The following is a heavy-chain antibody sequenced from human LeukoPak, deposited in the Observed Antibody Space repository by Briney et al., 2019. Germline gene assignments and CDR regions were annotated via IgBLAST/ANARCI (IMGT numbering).Heavy chain of an antibody. CDR2: ISSSSSYI. D-gene: IGHD6-13*01. CDR1: GFTFSSYS. J-gene: IGHJ4*02. V-gene: IGHV3-21*01. Sequence: PGGSLRLSCAASGFTFSSYSMNWVRQAPGKGLEWVSSISSSSSYIYYADSVKGRFTISRDNATNSLYLQMNSLRAEDTAVYYCARSFLSIAAAATDYWGQGTLVTVSS. CDR3: ARSFLSIAAAATDY.